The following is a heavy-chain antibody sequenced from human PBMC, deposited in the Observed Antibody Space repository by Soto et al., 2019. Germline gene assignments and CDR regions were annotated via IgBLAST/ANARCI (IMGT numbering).Heavy chain of an antibody. V-gene: IGHV3-11*06. CDR3: AREKITFGGVIVAYDAFDV. D-gene: IGHD3-16*02. Sequence: GGSLRLSCAASGFTFSDYYMSWIRQAPGKGLEWVSYISSSSSYTNYADSVKGRFTISRDNAKNSLYLQMNSLRAEDTAVYYCAREKITFGGVIVAYDAFDVWGQGTMVTVSS. CDR1: GFTFSDYY. CDR2: ISSSSSYT. J-gene: IGHJ3*01.